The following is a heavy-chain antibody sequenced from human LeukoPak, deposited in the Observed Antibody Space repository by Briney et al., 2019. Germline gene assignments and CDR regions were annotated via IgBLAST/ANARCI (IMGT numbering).Heavy chain of an antibody. V-gene: IGHV1-46*01. D-gene: IGHD3-22*01. Sequence: GASVKVSCKASGYTFTSYYMHWVRQAPGQGLEWMGIINPSGGSTSYAQKFQGRVTMTRDTSTSTAYMELSSLRSEDTAVYYCARGSVPDYYDSSGYYFDYWGQGTLVTVSS. CDR1: GYTFTSYY. CDR3: ARGSVPDYYDSSGYYFDY. J-gene: IGHJ4*02. CDR2: INPSGGST.